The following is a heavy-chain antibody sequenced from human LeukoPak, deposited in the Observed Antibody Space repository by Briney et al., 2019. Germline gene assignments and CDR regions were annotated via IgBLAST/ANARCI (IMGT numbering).Heavy chain of an antibody. CDR3: ASGDNDPLFDY. D-gene: IGHD1-1*01. CDR1: GGSISSGGYY. J-gene: IGHJ4*02. CDR2: IYYSGST. V-gene: IGHV4-31*03. Sequence: SQTLSLTCTVSGGSISSGGYYWSWIRQHPGKGLEWIGSIYYSGSTNYNPSLQGRVTISLDTSRNQFSLRLSSVTAADTAVYYCASGDNDPLFDYWGQGTLVTVSS.